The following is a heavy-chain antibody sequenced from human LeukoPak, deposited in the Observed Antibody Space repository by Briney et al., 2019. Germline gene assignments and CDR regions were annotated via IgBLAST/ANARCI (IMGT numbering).Heavy chain of an antibody. CDR3: AREAGWGYYDL. J-gene: IGHJ4*02. Sequence: PGGSLRLSCVASGFTFSISWVTWVRLAPGKGLEWVANIDKHGNKKYYVDSVKGRFAISRDYASNSVFLQMDSLRAEDTSVYYCAREAGWGYYDLWGQGTPVTVSS. CDR2: IDKHGNKK. V-gene: IGHV3-7*01. CDR1: GFTFSISW. D-gene: IGHD1-26*01.